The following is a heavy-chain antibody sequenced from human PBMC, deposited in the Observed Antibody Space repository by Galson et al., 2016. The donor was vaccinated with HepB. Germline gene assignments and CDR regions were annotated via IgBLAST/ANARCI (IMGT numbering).Heavy chain of an antibody. CDR2: IYNSVST. Sequence: TLSLTCTVSGGSISSGGYYWSWIRQHPGKGLEWIGYIYNSVSTYYNPSLKSRVTISVDTSKNQFSLKLSSVTAADTAVYYCARETPCPYSYGYCRDAFDIWGQGTMVTVTS. CDR1: GGSISSGGYY. V-gene: IGHV4-31*03. D-gene: IGHD5-18*01. CDR3: ARETPCPYSYGYCRDAFDI. J-gene: IGHJ3*02.